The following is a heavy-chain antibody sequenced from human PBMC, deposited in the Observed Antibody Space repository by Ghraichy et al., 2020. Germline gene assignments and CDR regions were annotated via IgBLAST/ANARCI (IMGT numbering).Heavy chain of an antibody. J-gene: IGHJ3*02. CDR3: AKELQSYNGIYDPFDI. CDR2: VGGGGHDT. D-gene: IGHD3-10*01. Sequence: GESLNISCIASGFRFDQYAMSWVRQAPGKGPEWVSAVGGGGHDTLYADSVKGRFIISRDDSKNTLYLQMPILRVEDTAMYYWAKELQSYNGIYDPFDIWGRGTMVTVSS. CDR1: GFRFDQYA. V-gene: IGHV3-23*01.